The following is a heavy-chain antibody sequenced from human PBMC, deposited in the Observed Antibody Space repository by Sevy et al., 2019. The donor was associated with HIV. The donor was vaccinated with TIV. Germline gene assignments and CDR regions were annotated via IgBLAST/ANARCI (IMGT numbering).Heavy chain of an antibody. CDR3: ARHTVTRDYYYYMDV. D-gene: IGHD4-4*01. CDR1: GYSFSHYG. Sequence: ASVKVSCKTSGYSFSHYGVSWVRQAPGHGLEWMGWISGYNDNTTYAQNLQGRVSMTTDRDMSTAYMELRSLRSDDTAVYYCARHTVTRDYYYYMDVWGEGTTVTVSS. V-gene: IGHV1-18*01. J-gene: IGHJ6*03. CDR2: ISGYNDNT.